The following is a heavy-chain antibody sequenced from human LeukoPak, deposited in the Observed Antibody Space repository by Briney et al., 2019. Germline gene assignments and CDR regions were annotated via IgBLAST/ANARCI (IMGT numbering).Heavy chain of an antibody. D-gene: IGHD3-9*01. Sequence: KPSQTLSLTCTVSGGSISSGSYYWSWIRQPAGKGLEWIGRIYTCGSTNYNPSLKSRVTISVDTSKNQFSLKLSSVTAADTAVYYCARGRYFDWLVTSDAFDIWGQGTMVTVSS. CDR3: ARGRYFDWLVTSDAFDI. CDR2: IYTCGST. CDR1: GGSISSGSYY. J-gene: IGHJ3*02. V-gene: IGHV4-61*02.